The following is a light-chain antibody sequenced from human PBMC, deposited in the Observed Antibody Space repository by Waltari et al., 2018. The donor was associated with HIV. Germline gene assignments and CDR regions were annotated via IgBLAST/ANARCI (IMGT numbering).Light chain of an antibody. V-gene: IGKV4-1*01. CDR2: WAS. Sequence: IVMTQSPDSLAVSLGERATINCPSSQSVLYKSINKNYLAWYQQKAGQPPKLLFFWASTRASGVPDRFTASGSGTDVTLTVSSLQAEDVAVYYCQQYFMSPLTFGQGTRLEIK. J-gene: IGKJ5*01. CDR3: QQYFMSPLT. CDR1: QSVLYKSINKNY.